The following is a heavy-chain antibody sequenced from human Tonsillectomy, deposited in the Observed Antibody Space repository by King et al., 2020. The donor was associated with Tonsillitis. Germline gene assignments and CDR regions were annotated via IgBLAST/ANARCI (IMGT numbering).Heavy chain of an antibody. CDR3: ARAHRRKYSSSSAFDI. CDR2: INHSGST. CDR1: GGSFSGYS. D-gene: IGHD6-6*01. Sequence: VQLQQWGAGLLKPSETLSLTCAVYGGSFSGYSWSWIRQPPGKGLEWIGEINHSGSTNYNPSLKIRVTISVDTSKNQFSLRLSSVTAADTAVYYCARAHRRKYSSSSAFDIWGQGTMVTVSS. V-gene: IGHV4-34*01. J-gene: IGHJ3*02.